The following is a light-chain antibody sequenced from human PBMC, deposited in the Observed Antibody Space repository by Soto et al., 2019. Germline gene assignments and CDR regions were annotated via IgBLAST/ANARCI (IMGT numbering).Light chain of an antibody. J-gene: IGKJ1*01. Sequence: DIVLTQSPGTQSLSPGDSATLSCRDSQSVSSSYLAWYQQKPGQAPRLLIYGKSSRATGIPDRFSGSGSGTDLNLTISRLEPEDFAVYYCQKYGSSPRTCGQGTKVDIK. CDR3: QKYGSSPRT. CDR2: GKS. V-gene: IGKV3-20*01. CDR1: QSVSSSY.